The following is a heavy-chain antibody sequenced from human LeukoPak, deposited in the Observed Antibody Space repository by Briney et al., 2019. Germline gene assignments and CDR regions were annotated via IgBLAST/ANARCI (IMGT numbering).Heavy chain of an antibody. Sequence: SESLSLTCPVSGGSLSSYYWSWIRQPAGKGLEWIGRIYTIGSTNYNPALKSRVTMLVGTYKKQFSLKLSSVTAADTAVYYCATSQWLASYYYYGMDVWGQGTTVTVSS. CDR2: IYTIGST. CDR3: ATSQWLASYYYYGMDV. CDR1: GGSLSSYY. V-gene: IGHV4-4*07. D-gene: IGHD5-12*01. J-gene: IGHJ6*02.